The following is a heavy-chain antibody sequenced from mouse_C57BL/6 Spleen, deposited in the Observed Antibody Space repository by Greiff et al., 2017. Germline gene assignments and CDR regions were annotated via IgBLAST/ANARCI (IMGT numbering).Heavy chain of an antibody. J-gene: IGHJ1*03. CDR3: ARLGYGSSYGDFDV. CDR1: GYAFSSSW. V-gene: IGHV1-82*01. Sequence: QVQLQQSGPELVKPGASVKISCKASGYAFSSSWMNWVKQRPGKGLEWIGRIYPGDGDTNYNGKFKGKATLTADKSSSTAYMQLSSLTSEDSAVYFCARLGYGSSYGDFDVWGTGTTVTVSS. D-gene: IGHD1-1*01. CDR2: IYPGDGDT.